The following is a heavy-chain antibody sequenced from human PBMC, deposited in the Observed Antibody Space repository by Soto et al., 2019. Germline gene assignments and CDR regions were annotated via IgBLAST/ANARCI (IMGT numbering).Heavy chain of an antibody. CDR1: GGSIISYY. Sequence: SETLSLTCAVSGGSIISYYWSWVRQPPGKGLEWIGYIYYSGSTNYNPSLKSRVTISVDTSKNQFSLKLSSVTAAGTAVYYCGRRYGGTIDYWGQGTLVTVSS. CDR3: GRRYGGTIDY. CDR2: IYYSGST. J-gene: IGHJ4*02. V-gene: IGHV4-59*08. D-gene: IGHD4-17*01.